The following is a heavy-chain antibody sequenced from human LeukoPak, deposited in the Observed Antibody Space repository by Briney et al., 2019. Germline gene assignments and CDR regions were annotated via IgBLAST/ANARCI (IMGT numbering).Heavy chain of an antibody. CDR3: AEDDHYVPYYCMDV. V-gene: IGHV3-23*01. CDR1: GFTFSSYA. CDR2: ISGSGGST. J-gene: IGHJ6*03. Sequence: PGGSLRLSCAASGFTFSSYAMSWVRQAPGKGLEWVSAISGSGGSTYYADSVKGRFTISRDNSKNTLYLQMNSLRAEDTAVYYCAEDDHYVPYYCMDVWGKGTTVTVSS. D-gene: IGHD3-16*01.